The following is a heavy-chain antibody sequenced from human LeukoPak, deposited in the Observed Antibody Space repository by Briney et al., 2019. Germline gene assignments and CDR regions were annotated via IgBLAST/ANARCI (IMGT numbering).Heavy chain of an antibody. D-gene: IGHD4-17*01. Sequence: SVKVSCKASGGTFSSYAISWVRQAPGQGLEWMGGIIPIFGTANYAQKFQGRVTITADESTSTAYMELRSLRSDDTAVYYCASILGDYGSYYGMDVWGQGTTVTVSS. CDR1: GGTFSSYA. CDR3: ASILGDYGSYYGMDV. V-gene: IGHV1-69*01. J-gene: IGHJ6*02. CDR2: IIPIFGTA.